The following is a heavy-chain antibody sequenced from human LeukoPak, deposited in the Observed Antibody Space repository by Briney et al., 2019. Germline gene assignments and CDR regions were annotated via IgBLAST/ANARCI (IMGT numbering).Heavy chain of an antibody. D-gene: IGHD5-18*01. V-gene: IGHV4-30-2*01. J-gene: IGHJ4*02. CDR1: GGSISSGGYS. CDR3: ARVVTKTFDY. CDR2: IYHSGST. Sequence: SETLSLTCAVSGGSISSGGYSWSWIRQPPGKGLEWIGYIYHSGSTNYNPSLKSRVTISVDTSKNQFSLKLSSVTAADTAVYYCARVVTKTFDYWGQGTLVTVSS.